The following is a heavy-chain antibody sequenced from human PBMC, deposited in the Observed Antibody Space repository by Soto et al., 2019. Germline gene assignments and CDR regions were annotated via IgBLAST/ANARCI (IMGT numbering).Heavy chain of an antibody. Sequence: QSQTLSLTCAISGDSVSSNSAAWNWIRQSPSRGLEWLGRTYYRSKWYNDYAVSVKSRITINPDTSKNQFSLQLNSVTPEDTAVYYCARDRAPFNHYYYYYMDVWGKGTTVTVSS. CDR3: ARDRAPFNHYYYYYMDV. D-gene: IGHD3-10*01. V-gene: IGHV6-1*01. CDR1: GDSVSSNSAA. CDR2: TYYRSKWYN. J-gene: IGHJ6*03.